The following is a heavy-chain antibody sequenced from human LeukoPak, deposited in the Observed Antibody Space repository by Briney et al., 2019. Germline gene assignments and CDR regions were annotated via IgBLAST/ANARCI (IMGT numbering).Heavy chain of an antibody. CDR2: IYYSGST. Sequence: PSETLSLTCTVSGGSISSSSYYWGWIRQPPGKGLEWIGSIYYSGSTYYDPSLKSRVTISVDTSKNQFSLKLSSVTAADTAVYYCARLKPIIWGQGTLVTVSS. D-gene: IGHD1-14*01. CDR1: GGSISSSSYY. CDR3: ARLKPII. V-gene: IGHV4-39*01. J-gene: IGHJ4*02.